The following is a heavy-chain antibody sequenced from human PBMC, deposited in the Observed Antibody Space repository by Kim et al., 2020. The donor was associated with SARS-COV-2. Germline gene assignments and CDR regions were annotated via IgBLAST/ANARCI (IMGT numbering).Heavy chain of an antibody. V-gene: IGHV3-23*01. CDR2: IIASSSIT. CDR1: GFTFSRYA. D-gene: IGHD2-2*01. CDR3: AKDRYCTRTSCRGDYGMDV. J-gene: IGHJ6*02. Sequence: LSLTCAASGFTFSRYAMSWVRQAPGKGLEWVSSIIASSSITYYADSVKGRFTISRDNSKNTLYLQMNSLRGEDTAVYYCAKDRYCTRTSCRGDYGMDVWGQGTAVTVSS.